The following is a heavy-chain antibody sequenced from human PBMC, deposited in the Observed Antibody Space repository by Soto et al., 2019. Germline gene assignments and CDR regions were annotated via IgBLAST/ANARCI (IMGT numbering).Heavy chain of an antibody. Sequence: TLSLTCTVSGGSISSGGYYWSWIRQHPGKGLEWIGYIYYSGSTYYNPSLKSRVTISVDTSKNQFSLKLSSVTAADTAVYYCARAYFGYPAVYGMDVWGQGTTVTVSS. CDR3: ARAYFGYPAVYGMDV. D-gene: IGHD3-10*01. J-gene: IGHJ6*02. V-gene: IGHV4-31*03. CDR2: IYYSGST. CDR1: GGSISSGGYY.